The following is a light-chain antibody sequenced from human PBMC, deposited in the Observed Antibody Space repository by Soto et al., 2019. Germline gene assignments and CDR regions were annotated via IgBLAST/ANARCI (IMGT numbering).Light chain of an antibody. CDR3: RQYNNWPET. CDR2: GAS. Sequence: EIVLTQSPGTLSLSPGEGATLSCRASQSVSSNLAWYQQKPGQAPRLLIYGASTRATGIPARFSGSGSGTEFTLTISSLQSEDFAVYYCRQYNNWPETFGQGTKVDNK. J-gene: IGKJ1*01. V-gene: IGKV3-15*01. CDR1: QSVSSN.